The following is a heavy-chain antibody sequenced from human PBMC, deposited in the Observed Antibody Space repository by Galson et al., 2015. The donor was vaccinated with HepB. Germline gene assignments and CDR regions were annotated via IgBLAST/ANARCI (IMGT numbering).Heavy chain of an antibody. CDR3: ARESYLVGATSLSGFDI. Sequence: LRLSCAASGFTFSSYPMHWVRQAPGKGLEWVALMTYDGSNKYYADSVKGRFTISRDNSKNTLYLQMDSLRAEDTAVYYCARESYLVGATSLSGFDIWGQGTTVTVSS. V-gene: IGHV3-30-3*01. D-gene: IGHD1-26*01. CDR1: GFTFSSYP. J-gene: IGHJ3*02. CDR2: MTYDGSNK.